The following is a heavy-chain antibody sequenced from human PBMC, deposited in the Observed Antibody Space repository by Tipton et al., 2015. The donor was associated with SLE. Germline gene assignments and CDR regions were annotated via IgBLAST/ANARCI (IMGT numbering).Heavy chain of an antibody. CDR2: VYDSGTT. J-gene: IGHJ4*02. Sequence: LRLSCFVSGDSITSDIYYWGWIRQPPGKGLEWIGSVYDSGTTHYNPSLKSRVTMSVDTSKTQFSLKLGSLTAADTALYYCARLISAYDCNFDYWGQGTLVTVSS. CDR1: GDSITSDIYY. CDR3: ARLISAYDCNFDY. D-gene: IGHD5-12*01. V-gene: IGHV4-39*07.